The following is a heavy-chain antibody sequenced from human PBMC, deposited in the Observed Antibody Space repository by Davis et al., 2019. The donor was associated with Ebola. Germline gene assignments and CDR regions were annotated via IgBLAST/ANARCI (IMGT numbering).Heavy chain of an antibody. CDR2: IYYTGST. CDR3: ARDSRWLVPGTYYYYGMDV. Sequence: MPSETLSLTCTVSGGSISSYYWSWIRQPPGKGLEWIGYIYYTGSTDYNPSLKSRVTISVDTSRNQFSLKMRSVTAADTAVYYCARDSRWLVPGTYYYYGMDVWGQGTTVTVSS. CDR1: GGSISSYY. J-gene: IGHJ6*02. V-gene: IGHV4-59*01. D-gene: IGHD6-19*01.